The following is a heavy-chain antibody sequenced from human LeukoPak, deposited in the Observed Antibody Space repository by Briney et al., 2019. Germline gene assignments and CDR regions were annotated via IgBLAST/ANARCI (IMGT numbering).Heavy chain of an antibody. Sequence: SETLSLTCTVSGGSISSSSYYWGWIRQPPGKGLEWIGSIYYSGSTYYNPSLKSRVTISVDTSKNQFSLKLSSVTAADTAVYYCARPVWGTPGVWWFDPWGQGTLVTVSS. D-gene: IGHD3-16*01. CDR2: IYYSGST. CDR3: ARPVWGTPGVWWFDP. CDR1: GGSISSSSYY. J-gene: IGHJ5*02. V-gene: IGHV4-39*01.